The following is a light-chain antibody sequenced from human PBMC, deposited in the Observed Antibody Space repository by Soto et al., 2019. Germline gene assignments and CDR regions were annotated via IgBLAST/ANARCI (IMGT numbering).Light chain of an antibody. Sequence: EIVLTQSPGTLSLSPGERATLSCRASESVRSSYLAWYQQKPGQAPRLLIYGASTRATGIPARFSGTGSGTEFTLTISSLQSEDFALYYCQQYNDWPLTFGQGTKVDIK. CDR2: GAS. J-gene: IGKJ1*01. CDR1: ESVRSSY. V-gene: IGKV3-15*01. CDR3: QQYNDWPLT.